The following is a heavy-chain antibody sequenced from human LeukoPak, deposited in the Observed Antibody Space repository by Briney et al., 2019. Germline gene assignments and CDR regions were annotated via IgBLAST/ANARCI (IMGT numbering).Heavy chain of an antibody. V-gene: IGHV4-34*01. D-gene: IGHD2-15*01. CDR3: ARGSRAVVAATTRYNWFDP. Sequence: SETLSLTCAVYGGSFSGYYWSWIRQPPGKGLEWIGEINHGGSTNYNPSLKSRVTISVDTSKNQFSLKLSSVTAADTAVYYCARGSRAVVAATTRYNWFDPWGQGTLVTVSS. J-gene: IGHJ5*02. CDR2: INHGGST. CDR1: GGSFSGYY.